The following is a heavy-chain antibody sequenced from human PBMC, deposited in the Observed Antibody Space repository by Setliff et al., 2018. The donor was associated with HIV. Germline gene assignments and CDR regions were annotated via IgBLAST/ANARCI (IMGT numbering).Heavy chain of an antibody. CDR3: ARRRSGGWYHYFDY. CDR2: IYYSGST. V-gene: IGHV4-39*07. D-gene: IGHD6-19*01. CDR1: GGSISSSSYY. Sequence: PSETLSLTCTVSGGSISSSSYYWGWIRQPPGKGLEWIGSIYYSGSTYYNPSLKSRVTISVDTSKNQFSLKLSSVTAADTAVYYCARRRSGGWYHYFDYWGQGTLVTVSS. J-gene: IGHJ4*02.